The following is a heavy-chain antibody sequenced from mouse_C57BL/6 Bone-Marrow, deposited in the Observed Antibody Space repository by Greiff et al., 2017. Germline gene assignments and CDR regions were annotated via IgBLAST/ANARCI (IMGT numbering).Heavy chain of an antibody. V-gene: IGHV1-64*01. J-gene: IGHJ3*01. CDR2: IHPNSGST. CDR1: GYTFTSYW. CDR3: ARSKRRIEPFAY. Sequence: QVQLQQPGAELVKPGASVKLSCKASGYTFTSYWMHWVKQRPGKGLEWIGMIHPNSGSTNYNEKFKSKATLTVDKSSSTADMQLSSLTAEDSAVYYCARSKRRIEPFAYWGQGTLVTVSA.